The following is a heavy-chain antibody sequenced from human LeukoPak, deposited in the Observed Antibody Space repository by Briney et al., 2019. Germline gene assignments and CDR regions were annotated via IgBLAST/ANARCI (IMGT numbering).Heavy chain of an antibody. J-gene: IGHJ4*02. CDR2: IIPIFGTA. CDR3: ASEQGYCSSTSCYETYFDY. Sequence: SVKVSCKASGYTFTSYYMHWVRQAPGQGLEWMGRIIPIFGTANYAQKFQGRVTITTDESTSTAYMELSSLRSEDTAVYYCASEQGYCSSTSCYETYFDYWGQGTLVTVSS. V-gene: IGHV1-69*05. D-gene: IGHD2-2*01. CDR1: GYTFTSYY.